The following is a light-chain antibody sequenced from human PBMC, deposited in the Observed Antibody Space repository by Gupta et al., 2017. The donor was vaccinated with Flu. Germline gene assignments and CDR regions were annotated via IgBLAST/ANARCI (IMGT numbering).Light chain of an antibody. CDR2: SAS. CDR1: QSVDSY. Sequence: EIVLTQSPATLSLSPGERATLSCRASQSVDSYLAWYQHKPGQAPRLLIYSASNRDTGIPARFSGSGYDTDFTLTISSREPEDFAVYYCQQRSNWPPITFGQGTRLEIK. CDR3: QQRSNWPPIT. V-gene: IGKV3-11*01. J-gene: IGKJ5*01.